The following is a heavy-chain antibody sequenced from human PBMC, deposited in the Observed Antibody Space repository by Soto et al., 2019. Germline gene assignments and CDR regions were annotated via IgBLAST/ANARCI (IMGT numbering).Heavy chain of an antibody. J-gene: IGHJ5*02. CDR3: ARHKTGDSSWYTINWFDP. CDR1: GGSISSISYY. Sequence: SETLSLTCTVSGGSISSISYYWGWIRQPPGKGLEWIGSIYYSGSTYYNPSLKSRVTISVDTSKNQFSLKLSSVTAADTAVHYCARHKTGDSSWYTINWFDPWGQGTLVTVSS. V-gene: IGHV4-39*01. D-gene: IGHD6-13*01. CDR2: IYYSGST.